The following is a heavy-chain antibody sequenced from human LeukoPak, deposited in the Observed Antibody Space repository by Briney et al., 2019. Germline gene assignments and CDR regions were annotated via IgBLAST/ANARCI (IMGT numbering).Heavy chain of an antibody. Sequence: GGPLRLSCAASGFTFSSYEMNWVRQAPGKGLEWVSYISSSGSTIYYADSVKGRFTISRDNAKNSLYLQMNSLRAEDTAVYYCALDQWRFDYWGQGTLVTVSS. CDR2: ISSSGSTI. J-gene: IGHJ4*02. D-gene: IGHD1/OR15-1a*01. CDR3: ALDQWRFDY. CDR1: GFTFSSYE. V-gene: IGHV3-48*03.